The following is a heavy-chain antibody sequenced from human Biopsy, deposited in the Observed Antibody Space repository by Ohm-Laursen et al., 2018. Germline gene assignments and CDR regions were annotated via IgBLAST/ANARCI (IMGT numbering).Heavy chain of an antibody. CDR2: ISYSGTT. CDR3: ARGVSHYDGSGFPLAGYWYFDL. Sequence: TLSLTCAVSGGSIGGGEYYWNWIRQHPGKGLEWIGLISYSGTTFYNPSLESLLTISIDTSKNHFSLNLRSVTAADTAVYYGARGVSHYDGSGFPLAGYWYFDLWGRGTLVTVSS. D-gene: IGHD3-22*01. V-gene: IGHV4-31*01. J-gene: IGHJ2*01. CDR1: GGSIGGGEYY.